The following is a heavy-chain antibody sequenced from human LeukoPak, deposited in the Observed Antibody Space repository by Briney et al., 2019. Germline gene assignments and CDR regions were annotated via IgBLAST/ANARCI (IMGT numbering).Heavy chain of an antibody. D-gene: IGHD1-26*01. CDR3: ARVQNSGDYLALQQDFDY. V-gene: IGHV4-61*01. Sequence: NPSETLSLTCTVSGGSVSSGSYYWSWIRQPPGKGLEWIGYIYYSGSTNYNPSLKSRVTISVDTSKNQFSLKLSSVTAADTAVYYCARVQNSGDYLALQQDFDYWGQGTLVTVSS. J-gene: IGHJ4*02. CDR1: GGSVSSGSYY. CDR2: IYYSGST.